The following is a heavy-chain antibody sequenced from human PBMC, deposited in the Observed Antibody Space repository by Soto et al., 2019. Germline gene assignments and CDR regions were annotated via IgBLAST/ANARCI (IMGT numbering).Heavy chain of an antibody. Sequence: GASVKVSCKASGYTFTSYDINWVRQATGQGLEWMGWMNPNSGNTGYAQKFQGRVTMTRNTSISTAYMELSSLRSEDTAVYYCARGPTYYDILTRGFNPWGQGTLVTVSS. CDR1: GYTFTSYD. J-gene: IGHJ5*02. D-gene: IGHD3-9*01. V-gene: IGHV1-8*01. CDR3: ARGPTYYDILTRGFNP. CDR2: MNPNSGNT.